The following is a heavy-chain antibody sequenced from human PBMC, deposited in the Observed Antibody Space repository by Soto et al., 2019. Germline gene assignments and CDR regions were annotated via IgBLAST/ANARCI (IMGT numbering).Heavy chain of an antibody. D-gene: IGHD3-22*01. Sequence: GGSLRLSCAASGFTFSSYGMHWVRQAPGKGLEWVAVISYDGSNKYYADSVKGRFTISRDNSKNTLYLQMNSLRAEDTAVYYCAKAVRNYYDSSGYYYDAFDIWGQGTMVTVSS. J-gene: IGHJ3*02. CDR3: AKAVRNYYDSSGYYYDAFDI. CDR2: ISYDGSNK. CDR1: GFTFSSYG. V-gene: IGHV3-30*18.